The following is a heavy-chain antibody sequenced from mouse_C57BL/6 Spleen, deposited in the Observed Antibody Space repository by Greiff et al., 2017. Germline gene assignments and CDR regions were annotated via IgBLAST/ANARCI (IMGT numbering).Heavy chain of an antibody. D-gene: IGHD4-1*01. CDR1: GYAFSSSW. Sequence: VQLQQSGPELVKPGASVKISCKASGYAFSSSWMNWVKQRPGRGLEWIGRIYPGDGDTNYNGKFKGKATLTADKSSSTAYMQLSSLTSEDSAVYFCARRNCGYYMDYGGQGTTLTVSS. V-gene: IGHV1-82*01. CDR3: ARRNCGYYMDY. J-gene: IGHJ2*01. CDR2: IYPGDGDT.